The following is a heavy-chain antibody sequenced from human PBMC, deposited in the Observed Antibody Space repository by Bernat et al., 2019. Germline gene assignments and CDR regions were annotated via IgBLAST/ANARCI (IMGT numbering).Heavy chain of an antibody. V-gene: IGHV3-64D*08. CDR3: VKDLHTSLFY. Sequence: EMQVVESGGGLVQPGGSLRLSCSASGSTFSKYSMHWVRQTPGGGLVYVSAIGSTGGTYYADSVKGRFTISRDNSKNTLYLQMTSLRLEDTAVYYCVKDLHTSLFYWGQGTQVTVSS. J-gene: IGHJ4*02. CDR1: GSTFSKYS. D-gene: IGHD3-16*01. CDR2: IGSTGGT.